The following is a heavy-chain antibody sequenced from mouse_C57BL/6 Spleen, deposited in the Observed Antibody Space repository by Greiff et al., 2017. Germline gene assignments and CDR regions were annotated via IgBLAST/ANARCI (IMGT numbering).Heavy chain of an antibody. CDR2: IDPSDSYT. J-gene: IGHJ2*01. D-gene: IGHD1-1*02. CDR1: GYTFTSYW. Sequence: QVQLQQPGAELVKPGASVKLSCKASGYTFTSYWMQWVNQRPGQGLEWIGEIDPSDSYTNYNQKFKGKATLTVDTSSSTAYMQLSSLTSEDSAVYYCARWTLWSFDYWGQGTTLTVSS. CDR3: ARWTLWSFDY. V-gene: IGHV1-50*01.